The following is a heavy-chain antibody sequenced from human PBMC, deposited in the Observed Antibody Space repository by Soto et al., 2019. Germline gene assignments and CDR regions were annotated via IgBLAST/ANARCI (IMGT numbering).Heavy chain of an antibody. Sequence: GGSLRLSCAASGFTFSSYGMHWVRQAPGKGLEWVAVISYDGSNKYYADSVKGRFTISRDNSKNTLYLQMNSLRAEDTAVYYCAKDQSSGWLKYYFDYWGQGTLVTVSS. J-gene: IGHJ4*02. CDR1: GFTFSSYG. D-gene: IGHD6-19*01. CDR3: AKDQSSGWLKYYFDY. CDR2: ISYDGSNK. V-gene: IGHV3-30*18.